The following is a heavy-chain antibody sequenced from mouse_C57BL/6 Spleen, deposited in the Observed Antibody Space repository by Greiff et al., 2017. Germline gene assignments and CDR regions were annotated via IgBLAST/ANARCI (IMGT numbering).Heavy chain of an antibody. CDR2: IWRGGST. Sequence: VQLVESGPGLVQPSQSLSITCTVSGFSLTSYGVHWVRQSPGKGLEWLGVIWRGGSTDYNAAFMSRLSITKDNSKSQVFFKMNSLQADDTAIYYCAKEHDGYYGYFDVWGTGTTVTVSS. CDR1: GFSLTSYG. J-gene: IGHJ1*03. V-gene: IGHV2-5*01. CDR3: AKEHDGYYGYFDV. D-gene: IGHD2-3*01.